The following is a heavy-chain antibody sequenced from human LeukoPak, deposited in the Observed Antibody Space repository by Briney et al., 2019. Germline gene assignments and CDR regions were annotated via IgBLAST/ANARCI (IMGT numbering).Heavy chain of an antibody. Sequence: SETLSLTCTVSGGSISSYYWSWIRQPPGKGLEWIGYIYYGGGTNYNPSLKSRVTISVDTSKKQFSLKLSSVTAADTAVYFCARGLRGYSYGNWGQGTLVTVSS. D-gene: IGHD5-18*01. CDR3: ARGLRGYSYGN. J-gene: IGHJ4*02. CDR2: IYYGGGT. CDR1: GGSISSYY. V-gene: IGHV4-59*01.